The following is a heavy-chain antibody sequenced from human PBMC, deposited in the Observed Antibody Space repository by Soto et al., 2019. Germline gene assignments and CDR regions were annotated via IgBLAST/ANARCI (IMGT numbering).Heavy chain of an antibody. CDR1: GFSLSTRGVA. V-gene: IGHV2-5*02. Sequence: QITLKEAGPTLVKPTQTLTLTCTFSGFSLSTRGVAVGWIRQSPGKALEWLALIYWDDDKRYRPSLQNRLTITSDTYKNQVVLSMTSMDPVDTATYYCARHISVSRAEAYDYWGQGTLVLVSS. CDR2: IYWDDDK. J-gene: IGHJ4*02. CDR3: ARHISVSRAEAYDY. D-gene: IGHD2-21*01.